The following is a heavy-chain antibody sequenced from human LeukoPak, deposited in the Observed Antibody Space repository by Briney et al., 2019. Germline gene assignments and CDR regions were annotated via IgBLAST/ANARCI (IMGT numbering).Heavy chain of an antibody. V-gene: IGHV4-39*07. CDR3: ARDHSSSGQLFDY. Sequence: SETLSLTCSVSGGSISSTNYYWGWIRQPPGKGLEWIGSVYYSGSTYYNPSLKSRVTISVDTSKNQFSLKLSSVTAADTAVYYCARDHSSSGQLFDYWGQGTLVTVSS. CDR1: GGSISSTNYY. CDR2: VYYSGST. D-gene: IGHD6-13*01. J-gene: IGHJ4*02.